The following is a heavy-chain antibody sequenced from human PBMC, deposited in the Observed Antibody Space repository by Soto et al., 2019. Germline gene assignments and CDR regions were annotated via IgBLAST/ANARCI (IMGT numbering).Heavy chain of an antibody. V-gene: IGHV1-46*01. CDR1: GYTFTNYY. D-gene: IGHD6-19*01. J-gene: IGHJ4*02. CDR2: INPSGGST. CDR3: ARGFSGGWPFDY. Sequence: QVQLVQSGAEVKKPGASVKVSCKASGYTFTNYYMHWVRQAPGQGLEWMGIINPSGGSTSYAQKXXGXVTMTRDTSTNTVYMELSSLRSEDTAVYYCARGFSGGWPFDYWGQGTLVTVSS.